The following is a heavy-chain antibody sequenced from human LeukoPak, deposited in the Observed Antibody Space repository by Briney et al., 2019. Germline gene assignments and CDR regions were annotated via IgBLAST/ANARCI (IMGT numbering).Heavy chain of an antibody. J-gene: IGHJ4*02. CDR3: ARGVLYAGSWYFDY. CDR2: IYSGGTT. CDR1: GFTVSSNY. Sequence: GGSLRLSCAASGFTVSSNYMSWVRQAPGMGLEWVSVIYSGGTTYYADSVKGRFTISKDNSKNTLYLQMDSLRADDTAVYYCARGVLYAGSWYFDYWGQGILVTVSS. D-gene: IGHD6-13*01. V-gene: IGHV3-53*01.